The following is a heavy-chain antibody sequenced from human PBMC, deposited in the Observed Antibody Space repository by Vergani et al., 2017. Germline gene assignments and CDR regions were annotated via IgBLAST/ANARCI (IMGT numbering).Heavy chain of an antibody. V-gene: IGHV5-10-1*03. D-gene: IGHD3-22*01. Sequence: DVQLVPSGAEVKKPGESLRISCTGSGYSFTSYWISWVRQMPGKGLEWMGRIDPSDSYTNDSPTFQGHVTISADKSISTAYLQWSSLKASYTAMYHCASVGWSYYDSIGYYYAPGGWCVPWGQGTLVTVSS. CDR1: GYSFTSYW. CDR2: IDPSDSYT. CDR3: ASVGWSYYDSIGYYYAPGGWCVP. J-gene: IGHJ5*02.